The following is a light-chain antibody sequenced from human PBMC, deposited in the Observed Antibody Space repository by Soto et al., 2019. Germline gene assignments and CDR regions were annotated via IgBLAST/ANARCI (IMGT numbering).Light chain of an antibody. V-gene: IGLV1-40*01. CDR3: QSYDSRLSGYV. J-gene: IGLJ1*01. CDR2: ANS. Sequence: QSVLTQPPSVSGAPGQRVTISCTGSSSNIGAGYDVHWYQQLPGTAPKLLIYANSNRPSGVPDRFSGSKSGTSASLAITGLQAEYEADYYCQSYDSRLSGYVFGTGTKLTVL. CDR1: SSNIGAGYD.